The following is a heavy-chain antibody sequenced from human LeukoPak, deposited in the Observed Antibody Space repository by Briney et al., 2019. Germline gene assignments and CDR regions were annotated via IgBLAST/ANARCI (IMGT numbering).Heavy chain of an antibody. D-gene: IGHD4-11*01. J-gene: IGHJ4*02. CDR3: ARAPYNSKYYITD. V-gene: IGHV4-59*12. CDR2: IYYTGST. CDR1: GAAITSSY. Sequence: SETLSLTCTVSGAAITSSYWSWIRQPPGKGLEWIGTIYYTGSTYYNPSLKSRVTISEDTSKNRFSLNVTSLTAADTAIYYCARAPYNSKYYITDWGRGTLVTVSS.